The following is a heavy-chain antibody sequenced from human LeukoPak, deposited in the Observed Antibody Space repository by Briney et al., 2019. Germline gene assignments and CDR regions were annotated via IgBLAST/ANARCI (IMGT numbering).Heavy chain of an antibody. CDR1: GGSISSYY. V-gene: IGHV4-4*07. J-gene: IGHJ5*02. D-gene: IGHD3-10*01. CDR3: ARDRNELLWFGELLGFDP. CDR2: IYTSGST. Sequence: SETLSLTCTVSGGSISSYYWSWIRQPAGKGLEWIGRIYTSGSTNYNPSLKSRVTMSVDTSKNQFSLKLSSVTAADTAVYYCARDRNELLWFGELLGFDPWGQGTPVTVSS.